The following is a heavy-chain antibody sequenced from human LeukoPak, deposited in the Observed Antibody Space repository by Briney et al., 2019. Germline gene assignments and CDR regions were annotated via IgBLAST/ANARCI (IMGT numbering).Heavy chain of an antibody. CDR3: ARESASSAWLFDY. CDR1: GLTFSSYS. CDR2: ISNNGDST. J-gene: IGHJ4*02. Sequence: GGSLRLSCAATGLTFSSYSMHWVRQAPGKGLEYVSGISNNGDSTYHANSVKGRFIISRDNSKNTLYLQMGSLRVEDMAVYYCARESASSAWLFDYWGQGTLVTVSS. V-gene: IGHV3-64*01. D-gene: IGHD6-19*01.